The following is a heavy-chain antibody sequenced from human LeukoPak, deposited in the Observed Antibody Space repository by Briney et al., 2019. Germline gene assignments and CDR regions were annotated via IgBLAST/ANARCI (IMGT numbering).Heavy chain of an antibody. Sequence: GGSLRLSCAASGFTFNGYSMSWIRQAPGKGLEWVSYINSDSSTIYYADSVRGRFTISRDNAKNSLYLQMNSLRAEDTAVYYCARDLGKVDYWGQGTLVTVSS. CDR3: ARDLGKVDY. J-gene: IGHJ4*02. D-gene: IGHD7-27*01. CDR2: INSDSSTI. V-gene: IGHV3-48*01. CDR1: GFTFNGYS.